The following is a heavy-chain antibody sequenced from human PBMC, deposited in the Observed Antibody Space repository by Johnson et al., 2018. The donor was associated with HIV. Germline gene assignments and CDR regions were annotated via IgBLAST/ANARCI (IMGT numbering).Heavy chain of an antibody. CDR2: ISYSASSM. V-gene: IGHV3-48*04. D-gene: IGHD6-19*01. Sequence: EVQLVESGGGLVQPGGSLRLSCAASGFTFSNYWMTWVRQAPGKGLEWVSYISYSASSMFYADSLQGRFTISRDNAKNSLYLQMNYLRVEDTAVYYCARLERLGGLSRVLDMWGQGTMVTVSS. CDR1: GFTFSNYW. J-gene: IGHJ3*02. CDR3: ARLERLGGLSRVLDM.